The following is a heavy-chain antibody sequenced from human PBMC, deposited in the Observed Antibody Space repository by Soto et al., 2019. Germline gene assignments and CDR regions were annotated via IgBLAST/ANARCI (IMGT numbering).Heavy chain of an antibody. CDR1: GFTVSSNY. Sequence: GGSLRLSCAASGFTVSSNYMSWVRQAPGKGLEWVSVIYSGGSTYYADSVKGRFTISRDNSKNTLYLQMNSLRAEDTAVYYCARPSSYYYYYGMDVWGQGTTVTVSS. CDR3: ARPSSYYYYYGMDV. J-gene: IGHJ6*02. D-gene: IGHD6-6*01. V-gene: IGHV3-66*01. CDR2: IYSGGST.